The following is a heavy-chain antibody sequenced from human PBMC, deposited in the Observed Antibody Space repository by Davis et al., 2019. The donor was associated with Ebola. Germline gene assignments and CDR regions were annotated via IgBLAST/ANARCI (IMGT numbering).Heavy chain of an antibody. CDR1: GFTFSSYS. CDR3: AKDLDFRFGELDYYYGMDV. CDR2: ISSSSSTI. J-gene: IGHJ6*04. V-gene: IGHV3-48*01. D-gene: IGHD3-10*01. Sequence: GESLKISCAASGFTFSSYSMNWVRQAPGKGLEWVSYISSSSSTIYYADSVKGRFTISRDNAKNSLYLQMNSLRAEDTALYYCAKDLDFRFGELDYYYGMDVWGKGTTVTVSS.